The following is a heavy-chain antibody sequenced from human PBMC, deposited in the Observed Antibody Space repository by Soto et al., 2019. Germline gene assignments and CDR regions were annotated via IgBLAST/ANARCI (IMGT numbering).Heavy chain of an antibody. CDR1: GFTFSTHS. CDR2: ISSSGNTI. D-gene: IGHD5-12*01. Sequence: PGGSLRLSCAASGFTFSTHSMNWVRQAPGKGLEWVSYISSSGNTIYYADSMKGRFTISRDNAKNSLYLQMNSLRPEDTALYFCATWHLREHAYDIWGQGTMVTVSS. J-gene: IGHJ3*02. CDR3: ATWHLREHAYDI. V-gene: IGHV3-48*01.